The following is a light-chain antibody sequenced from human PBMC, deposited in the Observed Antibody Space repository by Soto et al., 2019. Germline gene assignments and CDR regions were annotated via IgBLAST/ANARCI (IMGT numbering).Light chain of an antibody. CDR2: GAS. CDR1: QSVDSDY. Sequence: IALTQSPGTLYLSPRERATLSCRASQSVDSDYLAWYQQKPGRAPRLLIFGASSRAIGIPDRFSGSGSGTEFTLSISRLEPEDFAVYYCQKYGGSPPWTFGRGTKVDIK. V-gene: IGKV3-20*01. CDR3: QKYGGSPPWT. J-gene: IGKJ1*01.